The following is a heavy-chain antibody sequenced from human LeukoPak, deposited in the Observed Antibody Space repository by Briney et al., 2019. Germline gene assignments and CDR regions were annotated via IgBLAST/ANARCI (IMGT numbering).Heavy chain of an antibody. D-gene: IGHD3-22*01. V-gene: IGHV4-30-4*07. CDR3: ARARKTFYDSSGYYPMREHYYYYMDV. Sequence: PSQTLSLTCAVSGGSISSGGYSWSWIRQPPGKGLEWIGYIYYSGSTYYNPSLKSRVTISVDTSKNQFSLKLSSVTAADTAVYYCARARKTFYDSSGYYPMREHYYYYMDVWGKGTTVTVSS. CDR2: IYYSGST. CDR1: GGSISSGGYS. J-gene: IGHJ6*03.